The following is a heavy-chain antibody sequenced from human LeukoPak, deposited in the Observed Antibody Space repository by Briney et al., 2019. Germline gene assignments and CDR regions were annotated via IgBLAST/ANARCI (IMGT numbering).Heavy chain of an antibody. CDR2: VYYSGST. V-gene: IGHV4-59*01. CDR1: GGFITAYY. CDR3: ACNPRTVFDY. J-gene: IGHJ4*02. Sequence: SETLSLTCTVSGGFITAYYWSWIRQPPGKGLEWFGYVYYSGSTEYTPSLRSRHTISLDVSKQQFPLDLTSDPAADAPVFYCACNPRTVFDYWGRGALVTVSS.